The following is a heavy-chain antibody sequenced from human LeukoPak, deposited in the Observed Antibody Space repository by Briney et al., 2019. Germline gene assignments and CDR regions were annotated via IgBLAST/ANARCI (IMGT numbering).Heavy chain of an antibody. V-gene: IGHV4-39*01. CDR2: IYYSGST. CDR3: ARHRTGSYPVGFDP. J-gene: IGHJ5*02. Sequence: ASETLSLTCTVSGGYIGSTTYYWAWIRQPPGKGLEWIGSIYYSGSTYYNPSLKSRITISVDASKNQFSLKLSSVTAADMAVYYCARHRTGSYPVGFDPWGQGTLVTVSS. D-gene: IGHD1-26*01. CDR1: GGYIGSTTYY.